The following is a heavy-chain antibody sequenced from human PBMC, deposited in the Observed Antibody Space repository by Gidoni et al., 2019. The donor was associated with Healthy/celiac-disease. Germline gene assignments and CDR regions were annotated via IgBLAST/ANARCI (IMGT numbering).Heavy chain of an antibody. CDR2: INPNSGGT. J-gene: IGHJ4*02. CDR1: GYTFTGYY. V-gene: IGHV1-2*02. CDR3: AREAMGQWLVRRTKGAIDY. D-gene: IGHD6-19*01. Sequence: QVQLVQSGAEVKKPGASVKVSCKASGYTFTGYYMHWVRQAPGQGLEWMGWINPNSGGTNYAQKFQGRVTMTRDTSISTAYMELSRLRSDDTAVYYCAREAMGQWLVRRTKGAIDYWGQGTLVTVSS.